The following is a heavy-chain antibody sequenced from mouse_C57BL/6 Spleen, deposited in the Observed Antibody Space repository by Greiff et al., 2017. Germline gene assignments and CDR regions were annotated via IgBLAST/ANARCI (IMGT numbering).Heavy chain of an antibody. CDR3: ARPGDYDVGAMDY. Sequence: VQLQQSGAELVRPGTSVKLSCKASGYTFTSYWMHWVKQRPGQGLEWIGVIDPSDSYTNYNQKFKGKATLTVDTSSSTAYMQLSSLTSEDSAVYYCARPGDYDVGAMDYWGQGTSVTVSS. CDR1: GYTFTSYW. J-gene: IGHJ4*01. CDR2: IDPSDSYT. V-gene: IGHV1-59*01. D-gene: IGHD2-4*01.